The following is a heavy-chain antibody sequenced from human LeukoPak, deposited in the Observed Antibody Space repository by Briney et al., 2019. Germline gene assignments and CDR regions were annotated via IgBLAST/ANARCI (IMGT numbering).Heavy chain of an antibody. D-gene: IGHD5-12*01. CDR1: GGSFSGYY. CDR3: ASQPSHHVDNYYYGMDV. CDR2: INHSGST. J-gene: IGHJ6*02. V-gene: IGHV4-34*01. Sequence: SETLSLTCAVYGGSFSGYYWSWIRQPPGKGLEWIGEINHSGSTNYNPSLKSRVTISVDTSKNQFSLKLSSVTAADTAVYYRASQPSHHVDNYYYGMDVWGQGTTVTVSS.